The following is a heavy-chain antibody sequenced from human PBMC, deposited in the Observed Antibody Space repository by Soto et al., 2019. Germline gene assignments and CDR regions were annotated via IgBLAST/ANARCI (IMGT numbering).Heavy chain of an antibody. CDR2: IIPIFGTA. V-gene: IGHV1-69*01. CDR1: GGTFSSYA. Sequence: QVQLVQSGAEVKKPGSSVKVSCKASGGTFSSYAISWVRQAPGQGLEWMGGIIPIFGTANYAQKLQGRVTITADEPTITAYMERSSRGCEDTAVYYCARGWGDSRGWGPSGFDPWGQGTLVTVSS. CDR3: ARGWGDSRGWGPSGFDP. D-gene: IGHD6-19*01. J-gene: IGHJ5*02.